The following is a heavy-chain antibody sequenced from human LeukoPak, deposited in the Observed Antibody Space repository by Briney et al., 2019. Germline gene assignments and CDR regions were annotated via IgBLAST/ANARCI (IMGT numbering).Heavy chain of an antibody. CDR2: ISAYNGNT. CDR1: GGTFSSYA. Sequence: ASVKVSCKASGGTFSSYAISWVRQAPGQGLEWMGWISAYNGNTNYAQKLQGRVTMTTDTSTSTAYMELRSLRSDDTAVYYCALRRLGAFDIWGQGTMVTVSS. J-gene: IGHJ3*02. CDR3: ALRRLGAFDI. D-gene: IGHD6-19*01. V-gene: IGHV1-18*01.